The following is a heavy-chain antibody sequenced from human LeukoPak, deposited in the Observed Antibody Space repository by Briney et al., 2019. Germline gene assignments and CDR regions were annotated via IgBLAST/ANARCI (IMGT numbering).Heavy chain of an antibody. CDR2: IYSGGST. Sequence: GGSLRLSCAASGFTVSSNYMSWVRQAPGKGLEWVSVIYSGGSTYYSDYVEGRFTIFSHNYKNNLLFLKKSMRAEESAVYYCAKHDIVGATKGEPYFDYWGRGTLVTVSS. CDR3: AKHDIVGATKGEPYFDY. J-gene: IGHJ4*02. V-gene: IGHV3-53*04. D-gene: IGHD1-26*01. CDR1: GFTVSSNY.